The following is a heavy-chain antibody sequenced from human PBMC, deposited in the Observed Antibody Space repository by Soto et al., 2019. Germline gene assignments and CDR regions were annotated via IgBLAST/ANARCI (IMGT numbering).Heavy chain of an antibody. V-gene: IGHV4-61*01. CDR1: GGSVSSGSYY. CDR2: IYYSGST. CDR3: AGSTYYYDSSGYYYDY. D-gene: IGHD3-22*01. Sequence: QVQLQESGPGLVKPSETLSLTCTVSGGSVSSGSYYWSWIRQPPGKGLEWIGYIYYSGSTNYNPSLKSRVTISVDTSKNQFSLKLSSVTAADTAVYYCAGSTYYYDSSGYYYDYWGQGTLVTVSS. J-gene: IGHJ4*02.